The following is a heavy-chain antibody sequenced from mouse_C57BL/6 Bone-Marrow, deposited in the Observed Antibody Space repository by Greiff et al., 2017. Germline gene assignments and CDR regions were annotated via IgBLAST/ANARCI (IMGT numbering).Heavy chain of an antibody. CDR2: IYPRSGNT. J-gene: IGHJ3*01. D-gene: IGHD1-1*01. CDR1: GYTFTSYG. V-gene: IGHV1-81*01. CDR3: ASYYGSSYPAWFAY. Sequence: VQLQQSGAELARPGASVKLSCKASGYTFTSYGISWVKQRTGQGLEWIGEIYPRSGNTYYNEKFKGKATLTADKSSSTAYMELRSLTSEDSAFYFCASYYGSSYPAWFAYWGQGTLVTVSA.